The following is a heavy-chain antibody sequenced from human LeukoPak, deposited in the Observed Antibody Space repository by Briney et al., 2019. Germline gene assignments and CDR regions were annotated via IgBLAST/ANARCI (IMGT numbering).Heavy chain of an antibody. CDR3: ARYLSSGLDY. Sequence: SETLSLTCTVSGGSISSYYWSWIRQPPGKGLEWIGYISYSGSTNYNPSLKSRVTISVDTSKNQFSLKLNSVTAADTAVYYCARYLSSGLDYWGQGTLVTVSS. J-gene: IGHJ4*02. V-gene: IGHV4-59*01. CDR1: GGSISSYY. D-gene: IGHD3-10*01. CDR2: ISYSGST.